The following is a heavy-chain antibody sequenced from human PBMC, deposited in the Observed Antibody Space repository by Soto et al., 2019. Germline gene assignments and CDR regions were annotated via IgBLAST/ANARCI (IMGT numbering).Heavy chain of an antibody. D-gene: IGHD5-12*01. J-gene: IGHJ4*02. CDR2: IWCDGSNK. CDR3: ARDGYNPYYFDY. V-gene: IGHV3-33*01. CDR1: GFTFSSYG. Sequence: GGSLRLSCAASGFTFSSYGMHWVRQAPGKGLEWVAVIWCDGSNKYYADSVKGRFTISRDNSKNTLYLQMNSLRAEDTAVYYCARDGYNPYYFDYWGQGTLVTVSS.